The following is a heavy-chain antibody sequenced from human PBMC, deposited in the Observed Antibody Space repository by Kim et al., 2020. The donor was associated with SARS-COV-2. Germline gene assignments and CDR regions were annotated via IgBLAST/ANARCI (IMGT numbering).Heavy chain of an antibody. D-gene: IGHD2-2*01. CDR1: GGSINTYY. CDR2: VYYSGGT. Sequence: SETLSLTCTVSGGSINTYYWSWIRQPPGSTLEWIGYVYYSGGTKTNPSLNSRVTISVDTSKNQFSLRLNSVTAADTAVYYCAGDSTSASDFDFWGRGTL. J-gene: IGHJ4*01. V-gene: IGHV4-59*13. CDR3: AGDSTSASDFDF.